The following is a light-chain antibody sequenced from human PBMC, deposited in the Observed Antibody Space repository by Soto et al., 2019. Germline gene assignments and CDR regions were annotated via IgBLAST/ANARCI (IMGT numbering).Light chain of an antibody. CDR1: TSDVGGYNY. CDR2: EVS. Sequence: QSALTQPASVSGSPGQSITISCTGTTSDVGGYNYVSWYQQHPGKAPKLMIYEVSNRPSGVSNRFSGSKSGNTASLTISGLQAEDEADYYCSSYTSRSTLVVFGGGTQLTVL. V-gene: IGLV2-14*01. CDR3: SSYTSRSTLVV. J-gene: IGLJ2*01.